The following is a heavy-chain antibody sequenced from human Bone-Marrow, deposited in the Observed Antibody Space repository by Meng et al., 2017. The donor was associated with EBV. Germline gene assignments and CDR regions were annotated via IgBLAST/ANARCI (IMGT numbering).Heavy chain of an antibody. Sequence: QVQVQESGRGWGKPSGTLSLTCGLSGGSIRSSNWWGWVRQPPGKGLEWIGEIYHSGSTNYNPSLKSRVTISVDKSKNQFSLKLSSVTAADTAVYYCARDEDCSSTSCSWIDPWGQGTLVTVSS. D-gene: IGHD2-2*01. CDR3: ARDEDCSSTSCSWIDP. CDR1: GGSIRSSNW. J-gene: IGHJ5*02. V-gene: IGHV4-4*02. CDR2: IYHSGST.